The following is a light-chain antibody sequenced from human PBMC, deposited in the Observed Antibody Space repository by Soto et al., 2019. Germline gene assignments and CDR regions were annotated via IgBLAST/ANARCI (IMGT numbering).Light chain of an antibody. V-gene: IGKV1-39*01. CDR2: AAS. J-gene: IGKJ1*01. Sequence: DIQMTQSPSSQSASVVDRVTITCRASQSINSYLNWYQQKPGKAPKLLIYAASSLQSGVPSRFSGSGSETDFTLTITSLQPDDFATYYCQQSFSTPRTFGQGTRVEI. CDR1: QSINSY. CDR3: QQSFSTPRT.